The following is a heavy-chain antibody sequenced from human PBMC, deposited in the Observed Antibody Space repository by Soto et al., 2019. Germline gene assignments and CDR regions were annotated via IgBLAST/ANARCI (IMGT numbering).Heavy chain of an antibody. CDR2: IGAGDGKT. J-gene: IGHJ6*02. Sequence: GASVKVSCKASGYSFTHYVIHWVRQAPGQRLEWMGWIGAGDGKTYYSQNFQGRVTITRDTSASTAYMELSSLRSEDTAVYYCASSYCISTSCPPYYGMDVWGQGTTVTVSS. CDR1: GYSFTHYV. D-gene: IGHD2-2*01. CDR3: ASSYCISTSCPPYYGMDV. V-gene: IGHV1-3*01.